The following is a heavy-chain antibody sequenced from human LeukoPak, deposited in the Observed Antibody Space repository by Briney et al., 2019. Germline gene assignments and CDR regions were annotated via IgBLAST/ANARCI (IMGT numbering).Heavy chain of an antibody. D-gene: IGHD6-6*01. Sequence: PGGSLRLSCAASGFTFSSYWMSWVRQAPGKGLEWVANIKQDGSEKYYVDSVKGRFTISRDNAKNSLYLQMNSLRAEDTAVYYCARVYSSSSVYFDYWGQGTLVTVSS. CDR1: GFTFSSYW. CDR3: ARVYSSSSVYFDY. CDR2: IKQDGSEK. J-gene: IGHJ4*02. V-gene: IGHV3-7*01.